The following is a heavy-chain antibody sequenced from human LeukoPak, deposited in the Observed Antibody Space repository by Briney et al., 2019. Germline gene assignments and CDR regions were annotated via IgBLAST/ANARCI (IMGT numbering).Heavy chain of an antibody. Sequence: SGTLSLTCAVSGGSISSSDWWSWVRQPPGKGLEWIGEIYHSGSTNYNPSLKSRVTISVDKSKNQFSLKLSSVTAADTAVYYCARDAGGSIAAALSAFDIWGQGTMVTVSS. D-gene: IGHD6-13*01. CDR1: GGSISSSDW. CDR2: IYHSGST. J-gene: IGHJ3*02. CDR3: ARDAGGSIAAALSAFDI. V-gene: IGHV4-4*02.